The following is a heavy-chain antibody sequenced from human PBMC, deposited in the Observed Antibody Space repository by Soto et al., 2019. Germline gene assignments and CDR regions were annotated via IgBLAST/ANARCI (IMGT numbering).Heavy chain of an antibody. D-gene: IGHD4-17*01. Sequence: SVKVSCKASGYTFTRYAMHWVRQAPGHGLEWMGWINIGNGNSHYSQKFQGRVTFTRDTSATTAYMELTGLRPEDKAIYCCARNGDYFDPWGQGTLVTVSS. CDR3: ARNGDYFDP. J-gene: IGHJ5*02. CDR1: GYTFTRYA. CDR2: INIGNGNS. V-gene: IGHV1-3*04.